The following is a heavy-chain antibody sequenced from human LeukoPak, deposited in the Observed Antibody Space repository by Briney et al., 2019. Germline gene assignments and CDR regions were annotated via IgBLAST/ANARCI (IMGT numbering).Heavy chain of an antibody. Sequence: ASVKVSCKASGYTFTSYDINWVRQATGQGLEWMGWMNPNSGNTGYAQKFQGRVTMTRNTSISTAYMELSSLRSEDTAVYYCAREVVGVEYNLNPGVVYYMDVWGKGTTVTVSS. CDR1: GYTFTSYD. CDR2: MNPNSGNT. J-gene: IGHJ6*03. V-gene: IGHV1-8*01. CDR3: AREVVGVEYNLNPGVVYYMDV. D-gene: IGHD1-20*01.